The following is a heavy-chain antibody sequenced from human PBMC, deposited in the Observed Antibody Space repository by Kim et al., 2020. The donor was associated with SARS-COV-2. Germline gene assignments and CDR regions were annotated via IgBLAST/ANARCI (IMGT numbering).Heavy chain of an antibody. D-gene: IGHD6-13*01. V-gene: IGHV4-34*01. J-gene: IGHJ4*02. CDR3: ARDEQQLFDY. CDR2: INHSGST. CDR1: GVSFSGYY. Sequence: SETLSLTCAVYGVSFSGYYWSWIRQPPGKGLEWIGEINHSGSTNYNPSLKSRVTISVDTSKNQFSLKLSSVTAADTAVYYCARDEQQLFDYWGQGTLVTVSS.